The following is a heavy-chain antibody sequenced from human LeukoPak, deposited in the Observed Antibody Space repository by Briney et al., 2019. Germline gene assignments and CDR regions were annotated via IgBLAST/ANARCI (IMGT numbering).Heavy chain of an antibody. CDR1: GVSVSSGSSY. Sequence: PPETLSLTCTVSGVSVSSGSSYWSWVRQPPGKGLEWIGYFYYTGSTNYNPSLKSRVTLSTDTSKNQFSLKLSSVTAADTAVYYCARGTRLSNGWFLPLDYWGQGSLVTVSS. V-gene: IGHV4-61*01. D-gene: IGHD6-19*01. J-gene: IGHJ4*02. CDR3: ARGTRLSNGWFLPLDY. CDR2: FYYTGST.